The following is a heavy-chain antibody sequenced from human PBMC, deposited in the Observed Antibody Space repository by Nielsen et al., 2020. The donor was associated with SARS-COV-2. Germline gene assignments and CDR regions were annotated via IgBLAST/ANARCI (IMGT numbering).Heavy chain of an antibody. D-gene: IGHD1-26*01. CDR1: GFTFSDYY. V-gene: IGHV3-11*06. CDR2: ISSSSSYT. CDR3: ARDDGSYYPVYYFDY. J-gene: IGHJ4*02. Sequence: GESLKISCAASGFTFSDYYMSWIRQAPGKGLEWVSYISSSSSYTNYADSVKGRFTISRDNAKNSLYLQMNSLRAEDTAVYYCARDDGSYYPVYYFDYWGQGTLVTVSS.